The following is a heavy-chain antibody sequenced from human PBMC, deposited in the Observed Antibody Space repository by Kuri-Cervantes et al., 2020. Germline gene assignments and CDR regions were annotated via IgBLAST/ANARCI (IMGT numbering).Heavy chain of an antibody. Sequence: GGSLRLSCAASGFTFSSYEMNWVRQAPGKGLEWVSYISSSGSTIYYADSVKGRFTISRDNAKNSLYLQMNSLRAEDTAVYYCARAPNDWNYYLYYFDYWGQGTLVTVSS. D-gene: IGHD1-7*01. CDR2: ISSSGSTI. J-gene: IGHJ4*02. CDR3: ARAPNDWNYYLYYFDY. V-gene: IGHV3-48*03. CDR1: GFTFSSYE.